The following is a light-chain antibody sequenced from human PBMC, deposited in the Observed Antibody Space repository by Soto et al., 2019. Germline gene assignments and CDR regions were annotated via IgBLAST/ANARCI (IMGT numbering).Light chain of an antibody. J-gene: IGKJ1*01. CDR2: GAS. V-gene: IGKV3-20*01. CDR1: QSVSNNY. CDR3: QQYGSSGT. Sequence: SPGTLSLSPGERATLSCRASQSVSNNYLAWYQQKPGQAPRLPIYGASNRATGIPDRFSGSGSGTDFTLTISRLEPEDFAVYYCQQYGSSGTFGQGTKVDIK.